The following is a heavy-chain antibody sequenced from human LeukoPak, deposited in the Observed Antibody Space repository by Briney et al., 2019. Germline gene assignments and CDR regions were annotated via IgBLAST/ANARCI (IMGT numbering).Heavy chain of an antibody. V-gene: IGHV1-2*06. CDR2: INPNSGGT. D-gene: IGHD6-19*01. CDR1: GGTFSSYT. Sequence: VASVKVSCKASGGTFSSYTISWVRQAPGQGLEWMGRINPNSGGTNYAQKFQGRVTMTRDTSISTAYMELSRLRSDDTAVYYCARPQRIRRDGSQWLEFDYWGQGTLVTVSS. J-gene: IGHJ4*02. CDR3: ARPQRIRRDGSQWLEFDY.